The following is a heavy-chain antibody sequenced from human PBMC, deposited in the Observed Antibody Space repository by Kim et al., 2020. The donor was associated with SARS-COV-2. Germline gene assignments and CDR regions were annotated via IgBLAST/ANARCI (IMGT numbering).Heavy chain of an antibody. J-gene: IGHJ4*02. Sequence: GGSLRLSCAASGFTFSSYAMHWVRQAPGKGLEWVAVIWYDGSNKYYADSVKGRFTISRDNSKNTLYLQMNSLRAEDTAVYYCAKGYCSGGSCYSPGVYWGQGTLVTVSS. CDR1: GFTFSSYA. CDR2: IWYDGSNK. V-gene: IGHV3-33*06. CDR3: AKGYCSGGSCYSPGVY. D-gene: IGHD2-15*01.